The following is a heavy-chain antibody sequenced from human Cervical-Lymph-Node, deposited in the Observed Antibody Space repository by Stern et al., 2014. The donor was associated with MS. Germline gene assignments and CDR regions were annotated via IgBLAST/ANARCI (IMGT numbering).Heavy chain of an antibody. V-gene: IGHV3-74*01. D-gene: IGHD3-16*01. CDR2: ITSDGSST. CDR3: ARDNYGTDY. CDR1: GFTFSHYW. Sequence: EVQLVESGGDFVQPGGSLRLSCVASGFTFSHYWMQWVRQAPGKGLVLVSHITSDGSSTAYADSVKGRFTVSRDNAKNTLYLQMDSLRAEDTAVYFCARDNYGTDYWGQGTLVTVSS. J-gene: IGHJ4*02.